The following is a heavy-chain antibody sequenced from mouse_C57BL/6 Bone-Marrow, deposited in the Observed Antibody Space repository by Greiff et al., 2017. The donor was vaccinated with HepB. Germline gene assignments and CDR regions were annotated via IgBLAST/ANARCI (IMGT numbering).Heavy chain of an antibody. CDR2: IYPGSGNT. J-gene: IGHJ2*01. V-gene: IGHV1-66*01. CDR3: ARGMVFDY. D-gene: IGHD2-3*01. Sequence: VKLVESGPELVKPGASVKISCKASGYSFTSYYIHWVKQRPGQGLEWIGWIYPGSGNTKYNEKFKGKATLTADTSSSTAYMQLSSLTSEDSAVYYCARGMVFDYWGQGTTLTVSS. CDR1: GYSFTSYY.